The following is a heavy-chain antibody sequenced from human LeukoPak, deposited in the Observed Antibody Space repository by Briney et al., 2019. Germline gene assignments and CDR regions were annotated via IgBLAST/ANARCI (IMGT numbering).Heavy chain of an antibody. D-gene: IGHD6-19*01. CDR1: GGSISNYD. Sequence: SETLSLTCTVSGGSISNYDLTWIRQPPGKGLEWIGYIYYTGATSYNPSLKSRVTISVDTSKHQFSLKLTSVTAADTAVYYCAKYGGSGWVIDYWGQGTLVTVSS. J-gene: IGHJ4*02. CDR3: AKYGGSGWVIDY. V-gene: IGHV4-59*08. CDR2: IYYTGAT.